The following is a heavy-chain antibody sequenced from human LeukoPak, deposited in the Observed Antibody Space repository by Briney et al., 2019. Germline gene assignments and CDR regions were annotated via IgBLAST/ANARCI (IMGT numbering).Heavy chain of an antibody. J-gene: IGHJ4*02. CDR1: GGSISSYY. CDR2: IYYSGST. V-gene: IGHV4-59*01. Sequence: SETLSLTCTVSGGSISSYYWSWIRQPPGEGLEWIGYIYYSGSTNYNPSLKSRVTISVDTSKNQFSLKLSSVTAADTAVYYCARTYSSGLDYWGQGTLVTVSS. D-gene: IGHD6-19*01. CDR3: ARTYSSGLDY.